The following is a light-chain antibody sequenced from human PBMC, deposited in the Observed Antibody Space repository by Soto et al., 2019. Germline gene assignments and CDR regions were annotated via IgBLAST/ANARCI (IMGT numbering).Light chain of an antibody. Sequence: DIQMTQSPSSLSASVGDRVTITCRASQSISSYLNWYQQKPGKAPNLLIYAASSLQSWVPSRFSGSGSQTDFTLTISSLQPEDFATYYCQQSYSIPNTFGQGTKLEIK. J-gene: IGKJ2*01. CDR3: QQSYSIPNT. V-gene: IGKV1-39*01. CDR1: QSISSY. CDR2: AAS.